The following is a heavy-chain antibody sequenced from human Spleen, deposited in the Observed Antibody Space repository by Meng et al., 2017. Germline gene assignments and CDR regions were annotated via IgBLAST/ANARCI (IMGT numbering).Heavy chain of an antibody. V-gene: IGHV4-34*01. CDR2: INHSGST. CDR3: ARGTSRVLRFLEWSSYFDY. J-gene: IGHJ4*02. Sequence: QGQLRQWGAGLLKPSETLSLTCAVYGGAFSGDYWSWIRQPPGKGLEWIGEINHSGSTNYNPSLKSRVTISVDTSKNQFSLKLSSVTAADTAVYYCARGTSRVLRFLEWSSYFDYWGQGTLVTVSS. CDR1: GGAFSGDY. D-gene: IGHD3-3*01.